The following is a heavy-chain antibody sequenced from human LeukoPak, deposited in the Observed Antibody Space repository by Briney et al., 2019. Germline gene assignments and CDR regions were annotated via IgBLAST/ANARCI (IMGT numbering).Heavy chain of an antibody. D-gene: IGHD3-3*01. CDR2: IWNDGSNK. CDR3: AKGDRNYDFWSGYYGH. V-gene: IGHV3-30*02. CDR1: GFTFSTYG. J-gene: IGHJ4*02. Sequence: GRSLRLSCAASGFTFSTYGMHWVRQAPGKGLEWVAFIWNDGSNKYYADSVKGRFTISRDNSKNTLYLQMNSLRAEDTAVYYCAKGDRNYDFWSGYYGHWGQGTLVTVSS.